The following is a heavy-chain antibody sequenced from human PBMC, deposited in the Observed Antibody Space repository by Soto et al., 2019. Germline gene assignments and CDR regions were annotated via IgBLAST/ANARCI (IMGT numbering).Heavy chain of an antibody. D-gene: IGHD2-8*01. V-gene: IGHV1-18*01. CDR3: AMYVVLSVGEVKNHGTSV. J-gene: IGHJ6*02. CDR1: GYTFTSYG. Sequence: QVQLVQSGAEVKKPGASVKVSCKASGYTFTSYGISWVRQAPGQGLEGTGRISAYNGNTNYAQYLQGRITMTTDTSTSPAFKDLRRLCSAAATGAHSAMYVVLSVGEVKNHGTSVRVHGTTLTVS. CDR2: ISAYNGNT.